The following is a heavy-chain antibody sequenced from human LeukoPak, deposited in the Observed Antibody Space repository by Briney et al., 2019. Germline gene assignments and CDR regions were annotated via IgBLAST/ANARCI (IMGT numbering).Heavy chain of an antibody. CDR1: GGSFSGYY. D-gene: IGHD2-2*01. J-gene: IGHJ6*03. CDR3: ARLGDIVVVPAALDGQTYYMGV. Sequence: SETLSLTCAVYGGSFSGYYWSWIRQPPGKGLEWIGEINHSGSTNYNPSLKSRVTISVDTSKNQFSLKLSSVTAADTAVYYCARLGDIVVVPAALDGQTYYMGVWGKGTTVTVSS. CDR2: INHSGST. V-gene: IGHV4-34*01.